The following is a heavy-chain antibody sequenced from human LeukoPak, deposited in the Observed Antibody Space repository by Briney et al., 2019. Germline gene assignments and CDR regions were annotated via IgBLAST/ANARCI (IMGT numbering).Heavy chain of an antibody. CDR2: MNPNSGNT. J-gene: IGHJ4*02. D-gene: IGHD1-14*01. V-gene: IGHV1-8*03. CDR1: GYTFTSYD. CDR3: ARINHYWEFDY. Sequence: HVASVKVSCKASGYTFTSYDINWVRQATGQGLEWMGWMNPNSGNTGYAQKFQGRVTITRNISISTAYMELSSLRSEDTAVYYCARINHYWEFDYWGQGTLVTVSS.